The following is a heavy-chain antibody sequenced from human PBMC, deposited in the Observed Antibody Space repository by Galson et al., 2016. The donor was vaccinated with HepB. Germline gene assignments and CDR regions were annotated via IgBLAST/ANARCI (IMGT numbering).Heavy chain of an antibody. Sequence: SLRLSCATSGFSFRSYAMTWVRQAPGKGLEWVSTVTGSGQTTYYADSVKGRFTISRDNTKNTLFLQMNRLRADDTAIYYCTNSYDIYPGPDWGQGVLVIVSS. V-gene: IGHV3-23*01. D-gene: IGHD5-18*01. J-gene: IGHJ4*02. CDR2: VTGSGQTT. CDR3: TNSYDIYPGPD. CDR1: GFSFRSYA.